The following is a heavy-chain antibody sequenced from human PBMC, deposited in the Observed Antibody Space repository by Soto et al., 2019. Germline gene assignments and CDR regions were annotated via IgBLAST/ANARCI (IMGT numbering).Heavy chain of an antibody. V-gene: IGHV6-1*01. CDR1: GDSVSSNSAA. Sequence: QVQLQQSGPGLVKPSQTLSLTCAISGDSVSSNSAAWNWIRQSPSRGLEWLGRTYYRSKWYNDYAVSVKSRITINPDTSKNQFSLQLTSVTPEDTAVYYCARGNTAVAGYYYYGMDVWGQGTTVTVSS. CDR2: TYYRSKWYN. CDR3: ARGNTAVAGYYYYGMDV. D-gene: IGHD6-19*01. J-gene: IGHJ6*02.